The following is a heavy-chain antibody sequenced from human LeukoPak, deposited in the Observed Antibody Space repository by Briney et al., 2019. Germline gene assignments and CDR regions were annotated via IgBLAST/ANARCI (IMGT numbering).Heavy chain of an antibody. V-gene: IGHV3-11*01. J-gene: IGHJ4*02. D-gene: IGHD3-22*01. Sequence: GGSLRLSCAVSGFTFSDYYMSWIRQAPGKGLEWVSHISSSAYTIYYADSVKGRFTISRDNAKNSLYLQMNSLRAEDTAVYYCARLAFYYDNSGYTMPDHWGQGTLVTVSS. CDR3: ARLAFYYDNSGYTMPDH. CDR1: GFTFSDYY. CDR2: ISSSAYTI.